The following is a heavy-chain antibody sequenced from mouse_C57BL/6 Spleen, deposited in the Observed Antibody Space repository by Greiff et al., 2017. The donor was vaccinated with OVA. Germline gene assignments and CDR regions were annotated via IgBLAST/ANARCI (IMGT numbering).Heavy chain of an antibody. CDR2: INPNYGTT. CDR1: GYSFTDYN. D-gene: IGHD1-1*01. V-gene: IGHV1-39*01. Sequence: VQLKQSGPELVKPGASVKISCKASGYSFTDYNMNWVKQSNGKSLEWIGVINPNYGTTSYNQKFKGKATLTVDQSSSTAYMQLNSLTSEDSAVYYGARPNYYGSSPFGYWGQGTTLTVSS. J-gene: IGHJ2*01. CDR3: ARPNYYGSSPFGY.